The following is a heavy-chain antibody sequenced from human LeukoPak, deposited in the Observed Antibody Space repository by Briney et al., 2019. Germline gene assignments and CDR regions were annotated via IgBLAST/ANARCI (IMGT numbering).Heavy chain of an antibody. Sequence: ASVKVSCKASGYTFTDYYMHWVRQAPGQGLEWMGWINPKSGGANSAQRFQGRVTMTRDTSISTTYMELSRLRSDDTAVYYCAREAFTTETSATDAFDIWGQGTMVTVSS. CDR3: AREAFTTETSATDAFDI. CDR2: INPKSGGA. D-gene: IGHD4-17*01. CDR1: GYTFTDYY. V-gene: IGHV1-2*02. J-gene: IGHJ3*02.